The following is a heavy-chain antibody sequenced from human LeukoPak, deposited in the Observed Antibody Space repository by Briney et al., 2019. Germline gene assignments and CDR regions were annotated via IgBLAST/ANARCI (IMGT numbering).Heavy chain of an antibody. CDR3: ARTSGSYSGVNWFDP. D-gene: IGHD1-26*01. CDR2: IIPILGIA. CDR1: GGTFSSYA. V-gene: IGHV1-69*04. Sequence: ASVKVSCKASGGTFSSYAISWVRQAPGQGLEWMGRIIPILGIANYAQKFQGRVTITADKSTSTAYMELSSLRSEDTAVYYCARTSGSYSGVNWFDPWGQGTLVTVSS. J-gene: IGHJ5*02.